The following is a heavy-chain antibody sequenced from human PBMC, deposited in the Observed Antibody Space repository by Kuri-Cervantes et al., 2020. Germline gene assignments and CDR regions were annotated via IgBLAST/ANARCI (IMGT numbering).Heavy chain of an antibody. CDR3: ARHFRDYYYMDA. J-gene: IGHJ6*03. CDR2: IYYSGST. V-gene: IGHV4-61*01. CDR1: GGSVSNGSYY. Sequence: SETLSLTCTVSGGSVSNGSYYWSWIRQPPGKGLEWIGYIYYSGSTNYNPSLKSRVTISVDTSKNQFSLKLSSVTAADTAVYYCARHFRDYYYMDAWGKGTTVTVSS. D-gene: IGHD3-3*02.